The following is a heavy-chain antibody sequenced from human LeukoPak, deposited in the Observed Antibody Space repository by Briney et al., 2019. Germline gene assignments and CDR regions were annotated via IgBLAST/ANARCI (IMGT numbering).Heavy chain of an antibody. Sequence: SETLSLTCTVSGDSISSSSYYWGWIRQPPGRGLEWIGSIYYYNPSLKSRITISVDTSKNQFSLNLSSVTAADTAVYYCARAKAVAGSSYFDYWGQGTLVTVSS. CDR1: GDSISSSSYY. J-gene: IGHJ4*02. V-gene: IGHV4-39*07. CDR2: IY. D-gene: IGHD6-19*01. CDR3: ARAKAVAGSSYFDY.